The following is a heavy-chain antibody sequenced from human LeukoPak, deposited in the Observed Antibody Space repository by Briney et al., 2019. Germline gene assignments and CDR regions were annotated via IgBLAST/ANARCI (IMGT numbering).Heavy chain of an antibody. D-gene: IGHD2-15*01. V-gene: IGHV4-39*02. CDR3: ARDCSGGSCFTGPFEY. J-gene: IGHJ4*02. CDR1: GGSISYSSYY. Sequence: AETLSLTCTVSGGSISYSSYYWGWICQPPGKGLEWIGSIYYTGSSYYNPSLKSRVTISVDTSKNQFSLKLRSVTAADTAVYYCARDCSGGSCFTGPFEYWGQGTLGKVSS. CDR2: IYYTGSS.